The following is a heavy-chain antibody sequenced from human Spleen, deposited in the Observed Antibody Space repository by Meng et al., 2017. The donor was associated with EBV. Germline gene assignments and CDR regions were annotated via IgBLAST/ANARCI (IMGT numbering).Heavy chain of an antibody. V-gene: IGHV1-3*01. D-gene: IGHD3-16*01. CDR3: ARDRPGDYDYVWQSFHLFDP. CDR1: GYTLTNNA. J-gene: IGHJ5*02. CDR2: IHAGNGNT. Sequence: QVALGEFGSELKQPGDSVKVSCKASGYTLTNNAVHWVRQAPGQGFEWMGWIHAGNGNTKYSQNFQGRVTITRDTSASTVYMELSSLGFEDTAVYYCARDRPGDYDYVWQSFHLFDPWGQGTLVTVSS.